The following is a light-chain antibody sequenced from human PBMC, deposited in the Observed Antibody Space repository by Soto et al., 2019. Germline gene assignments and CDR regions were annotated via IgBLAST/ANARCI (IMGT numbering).Light chain of an antibody. V-gene: IGKV4-1*01. CDR1: QSVLYDFNNKNY. Sequence: DIVMTQSPDFLGVSLGERATINCQSNQSVLYDFNNKNYLAWYQQKPGQPLKKIIHWRTVRESGVADRFSGRGSETDFTLTISSLQVEDVEVDYCHQYYTLHLNFGGGTKVDI. CDR3: HQYYTLHLN. J-gene: IGKJ4*01. CDR2: WRT.